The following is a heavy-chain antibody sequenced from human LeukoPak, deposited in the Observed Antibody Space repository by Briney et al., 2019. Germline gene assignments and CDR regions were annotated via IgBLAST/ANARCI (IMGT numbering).Heavy chain of an antibody. D-gene: IGHD3-22*01. CDR1: GFTFSSYA. V-gene: IGHV3-30-3*01. CDR3: ARDRSGYSDY. Sequence: GRSLRLSCAASGFTFSSYAMHWVRQAPGKGLEWVAVISYDGSNKYYADSVKGRFTISRDNSKNTLYLQMNSLRAEDTAVYYCARDRSGYSDYWGQGTLVTVSS. J-gene: IGHJ4*02. CDR2: ISYDGSNK.